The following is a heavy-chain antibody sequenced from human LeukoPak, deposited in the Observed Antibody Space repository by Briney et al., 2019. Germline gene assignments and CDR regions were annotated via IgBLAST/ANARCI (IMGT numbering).Heavy chain of an antibody. CDR3: ARTDRTQNDAFDI. CDR2: IYYSGST. D-gene: IGHD1-7*01. V-gene: IGHV4-59*01. CDR1: GGSISSYY. Sequence: SETLSLTCTVSGGSISSYYWSWIRQPPGKGLEWIGYIYYSGSTNYNPSLKSRVTISVDTSKNQFSLKLSSVTAADTAVYYCARTDRTQNDAFDIWGQGTMVTVSS. J-gene: IGHJ3*02.